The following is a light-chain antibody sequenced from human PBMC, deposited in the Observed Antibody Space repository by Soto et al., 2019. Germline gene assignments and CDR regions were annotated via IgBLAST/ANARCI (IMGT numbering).Light chain of an antibody. CDR3: AAWDDTLNGWV. J-gene: IGLJ3*02. CDR1: TSTIGSNF. CDR2: SNN. Sequence: QSVLTQPPSASGTPGQGVTISCSGSTSTIGSNFVIWYQQLPGTAPKLLIYSNNNRPSGVPDRFSESKSGTSASLAISGLQSEDEADYYCAAWDDTLNGWVLGGGTKVTV. V-gene: IGLV1-44*01.